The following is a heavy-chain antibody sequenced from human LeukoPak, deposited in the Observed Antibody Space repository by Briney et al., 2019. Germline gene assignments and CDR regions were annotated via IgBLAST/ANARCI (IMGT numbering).Heavy chain of an antibody. CDR3: AGERPATVTSDSLIYYYYGMDV. D-gene: IGHD4-17*01. CDR1: GFTFSSYG. J-gene: IGHJ6*02. Sequence: GGSLRLSCAASGFTFSSYGMHWVRHAPGKGLEWVAVIWYDGSNKYYADSVKGRFTISRDNSKNTLYLQMNSLRAEDTAVYYCAGERPATVTSDSLIYYYYGMDVWGQGTTVTLSS. CDR2: IWYDGSNK. V-gene: IGHV3-33*01.